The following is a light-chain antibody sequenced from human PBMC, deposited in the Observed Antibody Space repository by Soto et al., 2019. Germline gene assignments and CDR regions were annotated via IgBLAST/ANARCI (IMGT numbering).Light chain of an antibody. CDR3: QQRTNWPPSIT. CDR2: DAS. Sequence: EIVLTQSPATLSLSPGERATLSCRASQSASGYLAWYQQKPGQAPRLLIYDASNRATGIPARFSGSGSGTDFTLTISSLEPEDFALYYCQQRTNWPPSITFGQGTRLEIK. J-gene: IGKJ5*01. V-gene: IGKV3-11*01. CDR1: QSASGY.